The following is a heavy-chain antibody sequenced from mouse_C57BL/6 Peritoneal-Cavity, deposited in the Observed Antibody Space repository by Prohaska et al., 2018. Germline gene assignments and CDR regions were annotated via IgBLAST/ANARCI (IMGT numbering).Heavy chain of an antibody. Sequence: QVQLQQSGAELVIPGASVMLSCKSSVYTFTDYEMHWVKQTPVHGLEWIVAIDPETCGTDYKQKVKGKAIRTADKSSSTAYMELRSLTSEDSAVYDCTSAYYGSSHWYFDVWGTGTTVTVSS. CDR1: VYTFTDYE. CDR3: TSAYYGSSHWYFDV. V-gene: IGHV1-15*01. J-gene: IGHJ1*03. CDR2: IDPETCGT. D-gene: IGHD1-1*01.